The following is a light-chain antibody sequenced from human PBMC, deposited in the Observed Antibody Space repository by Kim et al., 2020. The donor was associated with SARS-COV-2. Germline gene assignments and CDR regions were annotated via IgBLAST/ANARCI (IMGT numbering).Light chain of an antibody. CDR3: QKYDTWPPLT. CDR1: RSVSSN. Sequence: GESASPSCRSSRSVSSNLACNKRKLGKAPSLLNYGASIRATGIPAGFSGSGSGTEFPLTIGSLKSEDFPVYYGQKYDTWPPLTFGGGSKVV. J-gene: IGKJ4*01. V-gene: IGKV3-15*01. CDR2: GAS.